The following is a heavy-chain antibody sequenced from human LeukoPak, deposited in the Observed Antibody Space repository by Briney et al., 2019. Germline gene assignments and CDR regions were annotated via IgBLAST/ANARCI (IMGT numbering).Heavy chain of an antibody. J-gene: IGHJ4*02. Sequence: GGSLRLSCAASGFTFSDYYMSWVRQAPGKGLEWVSLISDSGAVTYYADSVKGRFTISRDNSKNTLYLQMNSLRAEDTAVYYCAKDQDYYDSSGYYYVKYFDSWGQGTLVTVSS. CDR3: AKDQDYYDSSGYYYVKYFDS. V-gene: IGHV3-23*01. D-gene: IGHD3-22*01. CDR2: ISDSGAVT. CDR1: GFTFSDYY.